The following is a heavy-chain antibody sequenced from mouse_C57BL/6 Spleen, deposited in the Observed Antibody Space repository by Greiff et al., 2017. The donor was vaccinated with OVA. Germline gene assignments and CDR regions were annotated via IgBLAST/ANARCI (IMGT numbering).Heavy chain of an antibody. CDR2: IYPGSGST. V-gene: IGHV1-55*01. D-gene: IGHD1-1*01. CDR3: ARQLRGAMDY. Sequence: VQLQQPGAELVKPGASVTMSCTASGYTFTSYWITWVMQRPGQGLEWIGDIYPGSGSTNYNEKFKSKATLTVDTSSSTAYMQLSSLTSEDSAVYYCARQLRGAMDYWGQGTSVTVSS. J-gene: IGHJ4*01. CDR1: GYTFTSYW.